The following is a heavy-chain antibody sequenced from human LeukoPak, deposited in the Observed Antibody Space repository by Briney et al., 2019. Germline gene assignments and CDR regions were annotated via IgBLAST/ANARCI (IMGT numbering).Heavy chain of an antibody. V-gene: IGHV3-23*01. J-gene: IGHJ4*02. CDR2: ISGSGGST. Sequence: PGGSLRLSCAASGFTFSSYAMSWVRQAPGKGLEWVSAISGSGGSTYYADSVKGRFTISRDNSKNTLYLQMKSLRAEDTAVYYCAKSDQVVPAAMGHFDLWGQGTLVTVSS. D-gene: IGHD2-2*01. CDR3: AKSDQVVPAAMGHFDL. CDR1: GFTFSSYA.